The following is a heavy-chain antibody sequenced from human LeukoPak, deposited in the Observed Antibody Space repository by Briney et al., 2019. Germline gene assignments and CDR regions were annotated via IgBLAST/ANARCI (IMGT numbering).Heavy chain of an antibody. CDR2: IYYSGSN. CDR3: ARAMVRGVIRYFDY. CDR1: GDSFSGYY. J-gene: IGHJ4*02. V-gene: IGHV4-31*11. Sequence: PSETLSLTCAVSGDSFSGYYWTWIRHHPGKARECIGYIYYSGSNYYNPSLKSRVTISVDTSKNQLSLKLSSVTAADTAVYYCARAMVRGVIRYFDYWGQGTLVTVSS. D-gene: IGHD3-10*01.